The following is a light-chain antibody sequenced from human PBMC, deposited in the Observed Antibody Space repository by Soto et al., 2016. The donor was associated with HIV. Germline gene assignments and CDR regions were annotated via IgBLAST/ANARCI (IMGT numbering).Light chain of an antibody. CDR1: KLGEKF. CDR3: QTWDNNGGI. V-gene: IGLV3-1*01. J-gene: IGLJ2*01. CDR2: EDS. Sequence: SYGLTQSPSLSVSPGQTAIITCSGDKLGEKFVSWYQQRPGQSPILIMYEDSKRPSGIPERFTGSNSGTTATLTISGAQTMDESDYYCQTWDNNGGIFGAGTKLTV.